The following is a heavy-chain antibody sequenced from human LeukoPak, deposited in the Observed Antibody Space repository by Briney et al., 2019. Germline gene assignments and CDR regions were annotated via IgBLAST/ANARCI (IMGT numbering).Heavy chain of an antibody. CDR2: INEDGSEK. Sequence: GGSLRLSCAASGFTFSGYWMSWVRQAPGKGLEWVANINEDGSEKYYVDSVRGRFTISRDNARNSLYLQINSLRAEDTALYYCGRAYSGCLEYWGQGTLVTVSS. J-gene: IGHJ4*02. V-gene: IGHV3-7*05. CDR3: GRAYSGCLEY. D-gene: IGHD5-12*01. CDR1: GFTFSGYW.